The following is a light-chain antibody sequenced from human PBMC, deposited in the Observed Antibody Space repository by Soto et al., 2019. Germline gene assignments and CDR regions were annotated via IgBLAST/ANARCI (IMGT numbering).Light chain of an antibody. Sequence: QSVLTQPASVSGSPGQSITISCTGTSGDIGGNNYVSWYQQHPGKAPKLMIYDVSDRASGASSRFSGSKSGNTASLTISGLQPEDEADSYCSSFTFNSTFFGTGTKVTVL. V-gene: IGLV2-14*03. J-gene: IGLJ1*01. CDR2: DVS. CDR1: SGDIGGNNY. CDR3: SSFTFNSTF.